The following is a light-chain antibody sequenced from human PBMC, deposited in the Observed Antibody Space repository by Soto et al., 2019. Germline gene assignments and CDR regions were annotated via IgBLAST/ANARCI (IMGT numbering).Light chain of an antibody. V-gene: IGKV3D-15*01. Sequence: EIVLTQSPATLSVSPGEGVTLSCRASQSVSDNLAWYQQRPGQAPRLLIYGASIRATDIPARFSGSGSGTEFSLTISSLQSEDFAVYYCQQYNDWPLTFGGGTKVDIK. CDR1: QSVSDN. CDR2: GAS. J-gene: IGKJ4*01. CDR3: QQYNDWPLT.